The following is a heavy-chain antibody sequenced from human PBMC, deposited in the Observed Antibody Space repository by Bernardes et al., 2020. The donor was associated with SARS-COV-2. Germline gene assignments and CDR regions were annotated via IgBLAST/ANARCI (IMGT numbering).Heavy chain of an antibody. Sequence: ASVKVSCKASGFTFTDYFMHWVRQTPGQGLEWMGWINPSSGDTKYAQKFQGRVTMTRDTSISTAYMEVSRLRSDDTAVYYCAKVAYGGVSYGDYVLDYWGQGTLVTVSS. D-gene: IGHD4-17*01. J-gene: IGHJ4*02. CDR3: AKVAYGGVSYGDYVLDY. CDR2: INPSSGDT. V-gene: IGHV1-2*02. CDR1: GFTFTDYF.